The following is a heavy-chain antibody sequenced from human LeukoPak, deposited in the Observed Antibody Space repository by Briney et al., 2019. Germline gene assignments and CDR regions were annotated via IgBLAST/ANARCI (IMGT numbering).Heavy chain of an antibody. D-gene: IGHD1-26*01. CDR3: AKGDNSGSYNWFDP. J-gene: IGHJ5*02. Sequence: GGSLRLSCAASGFTFSNYAMNWVRQAPGKGLEWVSAISGSGGSTYYADSVKGRFAISRDNSKNTLYLQMNTLRAEDTAVYYCAKGDNSGSYNWFDPWGQGTLVTVSS. V-gene: IGHV3-23*01. CDR2: ISGSGGST. CDR1: GFTFSNYA.